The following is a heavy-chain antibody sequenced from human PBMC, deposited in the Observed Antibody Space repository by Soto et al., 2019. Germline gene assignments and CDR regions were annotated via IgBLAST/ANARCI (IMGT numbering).Heavy chain of an antibody. CDR3: AKNPIRYFNFDCYSAIHYFDS. J-gene: IGHJ4*02. Sequence: PGGSLRLSCAASGFTFSSYAMSWVRQAPGKGLEWVSAISGSGGSIFYADSVKGRFTISRDNSKNTLYLQMNSLRAEDTALYYCAKNPIRYFNFDCYSAIHYFDSCCQGTLVTVSS. D-gene: IGHD2-21*02. V-gene: IGHV3-23*01. CDR2: ISGSGGSI. CDR1: GFTFSSYA.